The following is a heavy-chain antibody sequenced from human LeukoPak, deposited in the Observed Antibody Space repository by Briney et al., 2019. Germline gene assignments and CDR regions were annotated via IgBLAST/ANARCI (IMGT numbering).Heavy chain of an antibody. CDR1: SGSISTSNYY. V-gene: IGHV4-39*07. Sequence: QTSETLSLTCTVSSGSISTSNYYWGWVRQPPGKALEWIGNIFYSGSTYYSPSLRSRVTISLDTSRNQFSLKLSSVTAADTAVYYCAGEASGPYYMDVWGKGTTVTISS. D-gene: IGHD5-12*01. CDR3: AGEASGPYYMDV. J-gene: IGHJ6*03. CDR2: IFYSGST.